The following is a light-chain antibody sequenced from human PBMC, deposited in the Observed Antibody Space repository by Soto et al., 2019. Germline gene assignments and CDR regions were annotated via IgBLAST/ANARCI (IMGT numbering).Light chain of an antibody. CDR1: QSVSSN. Sequence: EMVMTQSPATLSVSPGERATLSCRASQSVSSNLAWYQQKPGQAPRLLIYAASTMATGIPARFSGSGSGTEFTLTISSLQSDDFALYYCQQYDKFPSLTFGGGTKVEIK. V-gene: IGKV3-15*01. J-gene: IGKJ4*01. CDR3: QQYDKFPSLT. CDR2: AAS.